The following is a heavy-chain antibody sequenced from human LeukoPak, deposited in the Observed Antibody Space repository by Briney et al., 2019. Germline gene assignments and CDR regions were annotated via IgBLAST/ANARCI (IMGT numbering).Heavy chain of an antibody. CDR2: ITPNSGGT. Sequence: ASVKVSCKASGYTFTGYYMHWVRQAPGQGLEWMGWITPNSGGTNYAQKFQGRVTMTRDTSISTAYMELSRLRSDDTAVYYCARDHYCSSTSCYNYYYGMDVWGQGTTVTVSS. J-gene: IGHJ6*02. CDR1: GYTFTGYY. CDR3: ARDHYCSSTSCYNYYYGMDV. V-gene: IGHV1-2*02. D-gene: IGHD2-2*02.